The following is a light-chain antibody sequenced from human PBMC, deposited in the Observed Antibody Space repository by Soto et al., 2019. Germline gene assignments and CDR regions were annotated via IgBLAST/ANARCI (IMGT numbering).Light chain of an antibody. Sequence: EIVLTQSPGTLSLSPGERATLSCRASQSISSRYLAWYQQKPGQAPRLLMYGASNRASGVPDRFSGRGSGTDFTLTISRLEPEDFAVYFCQQYGRSPPFTFGQGAKVEMK. CDR2: GAS. J-gene: IGKJ2*01. V-gene: IGKV3-20*01. CDR1: QSISSRY. CDR3: QQYGRSPPFT.